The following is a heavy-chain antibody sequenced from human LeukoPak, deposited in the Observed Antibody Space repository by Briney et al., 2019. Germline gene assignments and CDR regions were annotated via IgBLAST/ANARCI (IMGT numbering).Heavy chain of an antibody. CDR3: AGGCSALQWGMDV. CDR1: GFTFSRYA. D-gene: IGHD5-24*01. V-gene: IGHV3-23*01. J-gene: IGHJ6*04. CDR2: ISGSGGTT. Sequence: PGGSLRLSCAASGFTFSRYAMSWVRQAPGKGLEWVSAISGSGGTTYYADSVKGRFTISRDNSKSTLYVQMNSLRAEDTAVYCCAGGCSALQWGMDVWGKGTTVTISS.